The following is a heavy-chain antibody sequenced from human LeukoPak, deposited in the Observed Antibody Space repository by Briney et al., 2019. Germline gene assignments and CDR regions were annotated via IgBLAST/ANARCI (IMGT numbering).Heavy chain of an antibody. D-gene: IGHD6-13*01. CDR1: GGSISSGDYY. CDR3: AREEQQLVPNYYYYYMDV. V-gene: IGHV4-30-4*08. Sequence: SETLSLTCTVSGGSISSGDYYWSWIRQPPGKGLEWIGYIYYSGSTYYNPSLKSRVTISVDTSKNQFSLKLSSVTAADTAVYYCAREEQQLVPNYYYYYMDVWGKGTTVTVSS. CDR2: IYYSGST. J-gene: IGHJ6*03.